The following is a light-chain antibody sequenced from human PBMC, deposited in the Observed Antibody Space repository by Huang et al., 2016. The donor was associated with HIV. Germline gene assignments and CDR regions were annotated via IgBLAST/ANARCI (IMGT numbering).Light chain of an antibody. J-gene: IGKJ4*01. V-gene: IGKV3-11*01. CDR2: DAS. CDR3: QQRGSRVT. CDR1: QDISNY. Sequence: EIVLTQSPATLSVFLGDTVSLSCRASQDISNYLGWYQQKPGQAPRLLIYDASIRPAGVSDRFSGSGSGTDFTLTIDGLESEDFAFYYCQQRGSRVTFGGGTNME.